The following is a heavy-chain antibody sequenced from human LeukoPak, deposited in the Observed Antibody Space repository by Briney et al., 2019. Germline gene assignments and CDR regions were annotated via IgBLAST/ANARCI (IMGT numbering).Heavy chain of an antibody. J-gene: IGHJ4*02. CDR2: ISAYNGNT. D-gene: IGHD6-13*01. Sequence: ASVKVSCKASGGTSSSYAISWVRQAPGQGLEWMGWISAYNGNTNYAQKPQGRVTMTTDTSTSTAYMELSSLRSEDTAVYYCARVDITPTGIKINFDYWGQGILVTVSA. CDR3: ARVDITPTGIKINFDY. V-gene: IGHV1-18*01. CDR1: GGTSSSYA.